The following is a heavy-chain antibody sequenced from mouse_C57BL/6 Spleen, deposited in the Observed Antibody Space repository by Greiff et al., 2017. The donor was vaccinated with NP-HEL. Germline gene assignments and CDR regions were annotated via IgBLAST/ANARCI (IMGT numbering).Heavy chain of an antibody. V-gene: IGHV7-3*01. CDR1: GFTITDYY. J-gene: IGHJ4*01. D-gene: IGHD1-1*01. Sequence: EVRLVESGGGLVQPGGSLSLSCAASGFTITDYYMSWVRQPPGKALEWLGFIRNKANGYTTEYSASVKGRFTISRDNSQSILYLQMNALRAEDSATYYCARSYYGSSYDYYAMDYWGQGTSVTVSS. CDR3: ARSYYGSSYDYYAMDY. CDR2: IRNKANGYTT.